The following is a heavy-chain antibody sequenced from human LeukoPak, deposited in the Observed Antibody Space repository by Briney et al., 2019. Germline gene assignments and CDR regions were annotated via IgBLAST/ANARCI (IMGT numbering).Heavy chain of an antibody. Sequence: GASVKVSCKTSGYSFTTYAMNWVRQAPGQGLEWIGWINTNTGNPTYAQGFTGRFVFSLDTSVSTAYLQITSLKPEDTAMYYCARESPFDPWGQGTLVTVSS. CDR2: INTNTGNP. J-gene: IGHJ5*02. CDR3: ARESPFDP. CDR1: GYSFTTYA. V-gene: IGHV7-4-1*02.